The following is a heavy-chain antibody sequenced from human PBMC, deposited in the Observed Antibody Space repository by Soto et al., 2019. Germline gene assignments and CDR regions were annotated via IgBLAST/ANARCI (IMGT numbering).Heavy chain of an antibody. V-gene: IGHV3-7*01. J-gene: IGHJ4*02. CDR3: ASGALPTWGSYPLDY. CDR2: IKQDGSEY. Sequence: EVQLVESGGGLVQPGGSLRLSCAASGFTFSTYWMTWVRQAPGKGLEWVANIKQDGSEYYYVGSVKGRFTISRDNAKNSLYLQMNSLRAEDTAVYYCASGALPTWGSYPLDYWGQGTLVTVSS. D-gene: IGHD3-16*02. CDR1: GFTFSTYW.